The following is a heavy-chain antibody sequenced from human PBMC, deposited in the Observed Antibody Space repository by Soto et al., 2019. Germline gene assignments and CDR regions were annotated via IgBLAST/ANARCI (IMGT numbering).Heavy chain of an antibody. D-gene: IGHD2-15*01. CDR1: GGSISSSSYY. CDR2: IYYSGST. V-gene: IGHV4-39*01. J-gene: IGHJ4*02. Sequence: SETLSLTCTVSGGSISSSSYYWGWIRQPPGKGLEWIGSIYYSGSTYYNPSLKSRVTISLDTSKNQFPLKLSSVTAADTAVYYCARGYCSGGSCYWGQYYFDYWGQGTLVTVSS. CDR3: ARGYCSGGSCYWGQYYFDY.